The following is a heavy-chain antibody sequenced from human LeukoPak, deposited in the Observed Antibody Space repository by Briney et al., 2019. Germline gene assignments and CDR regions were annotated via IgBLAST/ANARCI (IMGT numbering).Heavy chain of an antibody. Sequence: GAPVKVSCKASGYNFTDYYIHWVRQAPGQGLEWMGWINPKSGGTNYAQKFRGRVTMTRDTSISTAYMELSGLRSDDTAVYYCARDSGLGPTWHPFDHWGQGTPVTVSS. CDR1: GYNFTDYY. CDR2: INPKSGGT. D-gene: IGHD1-26*01. CDR3: ARDSGLGPTWHPFDH. J-gene: IGHJ4*02. V-gene: IGHV1-2*02.